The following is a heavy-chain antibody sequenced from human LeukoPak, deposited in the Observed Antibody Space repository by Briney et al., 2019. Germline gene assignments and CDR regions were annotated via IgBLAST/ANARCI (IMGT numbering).Heavy chain of an antibody. CDR2: IYYSGST. CDR3: ARRLGYGWFDH. D-gene: IGHD5-12*01. J-gene: IGHJ5*02. CDR1: GGSISSYY. Sequence: PSETLSLTCTVSGGSISSYYWSWIRQPPGKGLEWIGSIYYSGSTYYKSSPKSRVTISVDTSKNQFSLKLSSVTAADTAVYYCARRLGYGWFDHWGQGTLVTVSS. V-gene: IGHV4-59*05.